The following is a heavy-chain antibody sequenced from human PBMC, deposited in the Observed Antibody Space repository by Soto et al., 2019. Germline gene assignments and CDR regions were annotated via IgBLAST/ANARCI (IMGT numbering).Heavy chain of an antibody. J-gene: IGHJ3*02. CDR2: ISGSGASK. D-gene: IGHD3-10*01. CDR1: GVHFSSYV. CDR3: TFLWFGEFHVETFDI. Sequence: EVQLVESGGGLVQPGGSMKVSCAASGVHFSSYVVNWVRQAPGKGLEWVSSISGSGASKYYAESVKRLFTISRDNAQNAVNLQKNSLRSEDTAIYYCTFLWFGEFHVETFDIWGQGTMVTVSS. V-gene: IGHV3-48*03.